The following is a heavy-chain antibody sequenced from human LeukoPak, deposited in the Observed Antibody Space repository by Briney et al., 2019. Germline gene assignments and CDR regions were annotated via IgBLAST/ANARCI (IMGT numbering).Heavy chain of an antibody. V-gene: IGHV4-59*01. CDR1: GGSINDYY. Sequence: SETLSLTCTVSGGSINDYYWTWIRQAPGKGLEWIGYISNSGSTDYNPSLKGRVTMSVDTSKNGFSLNLTSVSTADTAMYYCARVVRGAVTSNWFDPWGQGTLVTVSS. J-gene: IGHJ5*02. D-gene: IGHD4-17*01. CDR2: ISNSGST. CDR3: ARVVRGAVTSNWFDP.